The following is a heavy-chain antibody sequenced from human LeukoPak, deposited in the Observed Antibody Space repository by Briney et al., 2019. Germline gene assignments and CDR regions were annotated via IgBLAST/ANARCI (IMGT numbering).Heavy chain of an antibody. CDR3: ARQRAEIAEKTYYYDSSGQTKGAFDI. Sequence: GESLKISCKGSGYSFTSYWIGWVRQMPGKGLEWMGIIYPGDSDTRYSPSFQGQVTISADKSISTAYLQWSSLKASDTAMYYCARQRAEIAEKTYYYDSSGQTKGAFDIWGQGTMVTVSS. CDR1: GYSFTSYW. D-gene: IGHD3-22*01. V-gene: IGHV5-51*01. J-gene: IGHJ3*02. CDR2: IYPGDSDT.